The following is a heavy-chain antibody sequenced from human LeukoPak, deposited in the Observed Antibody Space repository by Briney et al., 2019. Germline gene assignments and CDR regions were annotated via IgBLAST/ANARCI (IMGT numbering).Heavy chain of an antibody. V-gene: IGHV3-7*03. CDR1: GFTFSTHW. CDR2: IKQDGSEK. CDR3: ASDSIAVAGDY. J-gene: IGHJ4*02. D-gene: IGHD6-19*01. Sequence: PGGSLRLSCAASGFTFSTHWMSWVRQAPGKGLEWVANIKQDGSEKYYVDSVKGRFTISRDNAKNSLYLQMNSLRAEDTAVYYCASDSIAVAGDYWGQGTLVTVSS.